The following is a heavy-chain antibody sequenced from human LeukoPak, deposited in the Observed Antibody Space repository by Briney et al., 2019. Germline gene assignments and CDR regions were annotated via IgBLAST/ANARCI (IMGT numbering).Heavy chain of an antibody. CDR2: ISSSGSTI. D-gene: IGHD2-2*01. CDR3: ARDETWYCSSTSCSGGAAADY. CDR1: GFTFSSYE. V-gene: IGHV3-48*03. Sequence: GGSLRLSCAASGFTFSSYEMNWVRQAPGRGLEWVSYISSSGSTIYYADSVKGRFTISRDNAKNSLYLQMNSLRAEDTAVYYCARDETWYCSSTSCSGGAAADYWGQGTLVTVSS. J-gene: IGHJ4*02.